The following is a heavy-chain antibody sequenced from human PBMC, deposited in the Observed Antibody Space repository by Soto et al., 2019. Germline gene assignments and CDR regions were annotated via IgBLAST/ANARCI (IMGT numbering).Heavy chain of an antibody. J-gene: IGHJ6*02. V-gene: IGHV3-30-3*01. CDR2: ISYDGSNK. D-gene: IGHD3-9*01. Sequence: GGSLRLSCAASGFTFSSYAMHWVRQAPGKGLEWVAVISYDGSNKYYADSVKGRFTISRDNSKNTLYLQMNSLRAEDTAVYYCASGDYDILTGYPYVWGQGTTVTVSS. CDR3: ASGDYDILTGYPYV. CDR1: GFTFSSYA.